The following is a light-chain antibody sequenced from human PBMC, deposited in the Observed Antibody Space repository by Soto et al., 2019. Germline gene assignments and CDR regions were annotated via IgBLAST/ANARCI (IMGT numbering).Light chain of an antibody. CDR2: AAS. V-gene: IGKV1-39*01. J-gene: IGKJ4*01. Sequence: DIQMTQSPSSLSASVGDRVTITCRASQSISSYLNWYQQKPGKAPKLLIYAASSLQSGVPSRFSGSGSVTDFTLTISSLQPEDFATYYFPQCYSTPRHVGGGTKV. CDR3: PQCYSTPRH. CDR1: QSISSY.